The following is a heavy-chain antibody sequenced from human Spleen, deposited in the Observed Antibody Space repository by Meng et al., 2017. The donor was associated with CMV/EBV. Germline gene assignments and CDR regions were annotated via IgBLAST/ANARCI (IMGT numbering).Heavy chain of an antibody. Sequence: GESLKISCAASGFTFSSSWMHWVRHAPGKGLVWVSHINGDGKTTKYADSVKGRFTISRDNAKNTLYLQMNSLRADDTAVYFCSSSVLYYYYYYGMDVWGQGTTVTVSS. V-gene: IGHV3-74*01. CDR1: GFTFSSSW. J-gene: IGHJ6*02. CDR3: SSSVLYYYYYYGMDV. CDR2: INGDGKTT.